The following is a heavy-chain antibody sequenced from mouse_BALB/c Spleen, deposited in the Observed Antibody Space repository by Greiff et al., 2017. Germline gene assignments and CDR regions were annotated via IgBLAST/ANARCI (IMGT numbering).Heavy chain of an antibody. CDR1: GISITTGNYR. V-gene: IGHV3-5*02. J-gene: IGHJ4*01. Sequence: VQLQQSGPGLVKPSQTVSLTCTVTGISITTGNYRWSWIRQFPGNKLERIGYIYYSGTITYNPSLTSRTTITRDTSKNQFFLEMNSLTAEDTATYYCARDGYYAMDYWGQGTSVTVSS. CDR2: IYYSGTI. CDR3: ARDGYYAMDY.